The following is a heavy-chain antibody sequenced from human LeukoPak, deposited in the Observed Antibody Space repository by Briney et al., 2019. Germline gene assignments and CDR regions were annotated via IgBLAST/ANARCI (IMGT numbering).Heavy chain of an antibody. D-gene: IGHD6-13*01. CDR3: ARVPPVGQQLVTDY. Sequence: GASVKVSCKASGYTFTSYGISWVRQAPGQGLEWMGWISAYNGNTNYAQKLQGRVTMTTDTSTSTAYMELRSLRSDDTVVYYCARVPPVGQQLVTDYWGQGTLVTVSS. J-gene: IGHJ4*02. V-gene: IGHV1-18*01. CDR2: ISAYNGNT. CDR1: GYTFTSYG.